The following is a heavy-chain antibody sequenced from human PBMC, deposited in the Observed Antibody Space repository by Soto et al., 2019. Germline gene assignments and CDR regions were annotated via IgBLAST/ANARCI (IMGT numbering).Heavy chain of an antibody. Sequence: ASETLSLTCTVSGGSISSSSYYWGWIRQPPGKGLEWIGSIYYSGSTYYNPSLKSRVTISVDTSKNQVSLKLNAVTTADTAVYYCAREYYDFWSVTYPYYGLDVWGQGTTVIVSS. CDR1: GGSISSSSYY. D-gene: IGHD3-3*01. V-gene: IGHV4-39*07. J-gene: IGHJ6*02. CDR2: IYYSGST. CDR3: AREYYDFWSVTYPYYGLDV.